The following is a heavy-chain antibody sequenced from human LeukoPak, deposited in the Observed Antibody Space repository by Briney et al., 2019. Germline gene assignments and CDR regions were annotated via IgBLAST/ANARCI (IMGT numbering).Heavy chain of an antibody. CDR3: ARDLGGPYSSSWYDY. Sequence: RASVKVSCKASGYIFSNYYMHWVRQAPGQGLEWMGWINPKSGGTNYAQKFQGRVTMTRDTSISTAYMELSSLPFDDTAVYYCARDLGGPYSSSWYDYWGQGTLVTVSS. J-gene: IGHJ4*02. V-gene: IGHV1-2*02. CDR1: GYIFSNYY. CDR2: INPKSGGT. D-gene: IGHD6-13*01.